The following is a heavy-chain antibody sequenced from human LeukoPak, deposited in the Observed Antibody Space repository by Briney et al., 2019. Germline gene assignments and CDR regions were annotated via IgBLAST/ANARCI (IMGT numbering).Heavy chain of an antibody. CDR3: ARDGASYYDH. J-gene: IGHJ5*02. CDR1: GGSINNYKW. CDR2: IFYTGSP. D-gene: IGHD3-10*01. Sequence: SETLSLTCTVSGGSINNYKWWSWIRQSPGKGLEWLGEIFYTGSPNYNPSFKSRITMSVDKSNNQFSLILTSVTVADTAVYYCARDGASYYDHWGQGILVTVTS. V-gene: IGHV4-4*02.